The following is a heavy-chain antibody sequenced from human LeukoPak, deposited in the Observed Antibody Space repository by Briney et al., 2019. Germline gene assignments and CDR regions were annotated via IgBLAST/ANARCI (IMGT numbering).Heavy chain of an antibody. CDR3: ATADYGGNSGRDY. Sequence: ASVKVSCKASGYTFTSNYIHWVRQAPGQGLEWMGMIYPSGGSTSYAQKFQGRVTMTRDMSTSTVYMELSSLRSEDTAVYYCATADYGGNSGRDYWGQGTLVTVSS. CDR2: IYPSGGST. CDR1: GYTFTSNY. V-gene: IGHV1-46*01. J-gene: IGHJ4*02. D-gene: IGHD4-23*01.